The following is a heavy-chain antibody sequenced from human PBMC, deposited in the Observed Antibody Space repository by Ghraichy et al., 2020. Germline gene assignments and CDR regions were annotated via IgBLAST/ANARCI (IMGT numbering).Heavy chain of an antibody. J-gene: IGHJ3*02. CDR1: GGSISSYY. CDR3: ARGRSRVDAFDI. V-gene: IGHV4-59*01. Sequence: GTLSLTCTVSGGSISSYYWSWIRQPPGKGLEWIGYIYYSGSTNYNPSLKSRVTISVDTSKNQFSLKLSSVTAADTAVYYCARGRSRVDAFDIWGQGTMVTVSS. CDR2: IYYSGST.